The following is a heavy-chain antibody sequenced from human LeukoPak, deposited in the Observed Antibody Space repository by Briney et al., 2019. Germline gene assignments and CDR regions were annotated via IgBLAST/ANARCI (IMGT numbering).Heavy chain of an antibody. CDR1: GFTFSSYS. D-gene: IGHD4-17*01. Sequence: PGGSLRLSCAASGFTFSSYSMNWIRQAPGKGLEWVTSISSSTSYIYYADSVKGRFTISKDNAKNSLYLQMNSLRAEDTAVYYCARAGGSTVSHSDYWGQGTLVTVSS. J-gene: IGHJ4*02. CDR2: ISSSTSYI. CDR3: ARAGGSTVSHSDY. V-gene: IGHV3-21*01.